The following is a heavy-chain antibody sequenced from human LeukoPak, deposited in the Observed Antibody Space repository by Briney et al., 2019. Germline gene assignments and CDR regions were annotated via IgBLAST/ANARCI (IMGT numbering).Heavy chain of an antibody. CDR3: ARGLFGSSFDY. V-gene: IGHV4-59*01. D-gene: IGHD6-13*01. J-gene: IGHJ4*02. CDR1: GGSISSYY. Sequence: PSETLSLTCTVSGGSISSYYWSWIRQPPGKGLEWIGYIYYSGSTNYNPSLKSRVTISVDTSKNQFSLKLSSVTAADTAVYYCARGLFGSSFDYWGQGTLVTVSS. CDR2: IYYSGST.